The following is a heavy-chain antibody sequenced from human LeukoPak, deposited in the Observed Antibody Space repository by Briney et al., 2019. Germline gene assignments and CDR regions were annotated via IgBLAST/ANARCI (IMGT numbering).Heavy chain of an antibody. D-gene: IGHD2-2*01. CDR2: IYYSGST. CDR1: GGSINSYY. J-gene: IGHJ4*02. CDR3: ARVGEGYCSSTSCYHFDY. Sequence: SETLSLTCTVSGGSINSYYWSWIRQPPGKGLEWIGYIYYSGSTNYNPSLKSRVTISVDTSKNQFSLKLSSVTAADTAVYYCARVGEGYCSSTSCYHFDYWGQGTLVTVSS. V-gene: IGHV4-59*08.